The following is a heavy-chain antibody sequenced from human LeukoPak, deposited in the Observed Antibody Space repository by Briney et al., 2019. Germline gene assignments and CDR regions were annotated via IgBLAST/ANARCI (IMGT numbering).Heavy chain of an antibody. Sequence: ASVKVSCKASGYTFTSYAMHWVRQAPGQRLEWMGWINAGSGNTKYSQKFQGRVTITRDTSASTAYMELSSLRSEDTAVYFCARDPHNDILTGYLDYWGQGTLVTVSS. D-gene: IGHD3-9*01. V-gene: IGHV1-3*01. CDR3: ARDPHNDILTGYLDY. CDR1: GYTFTSYA. J-gene: IGHJ4*02. CDR2: INAGSGNT.